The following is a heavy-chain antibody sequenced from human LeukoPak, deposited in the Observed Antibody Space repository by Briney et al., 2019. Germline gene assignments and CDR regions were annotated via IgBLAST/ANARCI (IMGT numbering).Heavy chain of an antibody. J-gene: IGHJ5*02. CDR1: GGSISSYY. CDR2: IYYSGST. Sequence: SETLSLTCTVSGGSISSYYWSWIRQLPGKGLEWIGDIYYSGSTNYNPSLKSRVTISVDTSKNQFSLKLSSVTAADTAVYYCARAERHCSSTSCLNWFDPWGQGTLVTVSS. V-gene: IGHV4-59*01. CDR3: ARAERHCSSTSCLNWFDP. D-gene: IGHD2-2*01.